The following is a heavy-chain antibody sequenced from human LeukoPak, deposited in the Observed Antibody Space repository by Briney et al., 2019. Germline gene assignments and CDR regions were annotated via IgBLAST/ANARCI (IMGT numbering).Heavy chain of an antibody. J-gene: IGHJ4*02. CDR3: ASGNTGRTTGDY. CDR1: GFNFSDYY. V-gene: IGHV3-11*04. CDR2: ISPSGGTR. D-gene: IGHD1-26*01. Sequence: GASLRLSCAASGFNFSDYYMTWIRQSPGEGLECISYISPSGGTRYYGASVKVRFTISRDNAKNSLYLQMDRLKVEDTAVYYCASGNTGRTTGDYWGQGILVAVSS.